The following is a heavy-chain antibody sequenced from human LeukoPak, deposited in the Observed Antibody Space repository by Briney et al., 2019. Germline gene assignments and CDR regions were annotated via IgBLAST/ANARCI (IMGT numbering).Heavy chain of an antibody. Sequence: GGSLRLSCAASGFTFDVYAVHWARHARGGGGECVSDLSWKSGSIGYADSVRRRFTISRDNAKNSLYLQMNSLRTEDTALYYCAKDIATGNRLYYFDYWGQGTLVTVSS. V-gene: IGHV3-9*01. J-gene: IGHJ4*02. D-gene: IGHD1-14*01. CDR3: AKDIATGNRLYYFDY. CDR1: GFTFDVYA. CDR2: LSWKSGSI.